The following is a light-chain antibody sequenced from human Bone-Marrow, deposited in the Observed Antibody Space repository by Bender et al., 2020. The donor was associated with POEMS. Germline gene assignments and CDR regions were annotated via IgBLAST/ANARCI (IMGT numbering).Light chain of an antibody. J-gene: IGLJ2*01. CDR1: SSDVGGYDY. CDR2: DVS. Sequence: QSALTQPASMSGSPGQSITISCTGTSSDVGGYDYVSWYQHHPGKAPRLMIYDVSNRPSGVSNRFSGSKSGNTASLTISGLQAEDEADYYCTSYTTSSTLAFGGGTKVTVL. V-gene: IGLV2-14*03. CDR3: TSYTTSSTLA.